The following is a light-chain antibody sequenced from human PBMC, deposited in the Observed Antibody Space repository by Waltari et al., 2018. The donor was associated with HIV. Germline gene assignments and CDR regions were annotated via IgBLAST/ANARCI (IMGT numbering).Light chain of an antibody. CDR1: QSVSSNY. V-gene: IGKV3-20*01. CDR2: GAS. CDR3: QQYGSSPYT. Sequence: IVLTQSPDTLSLPPGERAALSCRASQSVSSNYLAWYQQKPGQAPRLLIYGASSRATGIPDSFSGSGSGTDFTLTISRLEPEDFAVYYCQQYGSSPYTFGQGTKLEIK. J-gene: IGKJ2*01.